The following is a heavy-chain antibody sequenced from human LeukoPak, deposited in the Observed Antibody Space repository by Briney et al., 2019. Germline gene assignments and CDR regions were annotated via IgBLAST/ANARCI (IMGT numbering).Heavy chain of an antibody. Sequence: GGSLRLSGSASGFAFHAFDMQWVRQAPGKGLEGGSFINRDGGKTYYADSVRGRFTIARDNSKNSLYLQMNSLTTEDIAFYYCSTWAFYHPLDVWGQGTTVTVSS. D-gene: IGHD5/OR15-5a*01. V-gene: IGHV3-43*02. CDR3: STWAFYHPLDV. CDR2: INRDGGKT. J-gene: IGHJ6*02. CDR1: GFAFHAFD.